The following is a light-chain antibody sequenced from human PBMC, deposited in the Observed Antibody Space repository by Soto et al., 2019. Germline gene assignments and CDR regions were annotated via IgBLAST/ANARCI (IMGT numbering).Light chain of an antibody. V-gene: IGLV2-8*01. Sequence: QSALTQPPSASGSPGQSVTISCTGTSSDVGGYNYVSWYQQHPGKAPKLMIYEVSKRPSGVPDRFSGSKSGNTASLTVSGLQAEDEADYYCSSYAGSNIVVFGGGTKVTV. CDR3: SSYAGSNIVV. CDR1: SSDVGGYNY. J-gene: IGLJ2*01. CDR2: EVS.